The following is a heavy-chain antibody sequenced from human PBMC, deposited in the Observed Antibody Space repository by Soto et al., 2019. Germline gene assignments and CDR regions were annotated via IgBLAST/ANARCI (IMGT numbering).Heavy chain of an antibody. D-gene: IGHD6-19*01. CDR2: ISYDGSNK. J-gene: IGHJ4*02. V-gene: IGHV3-30*18. CDR1: GFTFSSYG. Sequence: GSLRLSCAASGFTFSSYGMHWVRQAPGKGLEWVAVISYDGSNKYYADSVKGRFTISRDNSKNTLYLQMNSLRAEDTAVYYCAKDLRLYSIGWYGVLDYWGQGTLVTVSS. CDR3: AKDLRLYSIGWYGVLDY.